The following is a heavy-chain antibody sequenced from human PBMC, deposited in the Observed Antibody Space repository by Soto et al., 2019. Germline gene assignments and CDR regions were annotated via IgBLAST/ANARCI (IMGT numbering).Heavy chain of an antibody. D-gene: IGHD3-10*01. J-gene: IGHJ5*02. Sequence: PGGSLRLSCAASGFTFSSYSMNWVRQAPGKGLEWVSYISSSSSTIYYADSVKGRFTISRDNAKNSLYLQMNSLRAEDTAVYYCAGLRGEYGSGSYYRQGWFDPWGQGTLVTVSS. CDR3: AGLRGEYGSGSYYRQGWFDP. V-gene: IGHV3-48*01. CDR1: GFTFSSYS. CDR2: ISSSSSTI.